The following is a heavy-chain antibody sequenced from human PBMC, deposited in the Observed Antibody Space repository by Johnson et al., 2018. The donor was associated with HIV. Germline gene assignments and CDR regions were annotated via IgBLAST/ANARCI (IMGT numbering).Heavy chain of an antibody. J-gene: IGHJ3*02. Sequence: VQLVESGGVVVQPGGSLRLSCAASGFSFDSHAINWVRQAPGKGLEWVSGIDWNGGRQAYVDSVKGRFTISRDNAKNSLYMEMNSLRAEDTALYYCARQHYYDSSGQGGGLDIWGQGTMVTVSS. CDR2: IDWNGGRQ. D-gene: IGHD3-22*01. CDR1: GFSFDSHA. CDR3: ARQHYYDSSGQGGGLDI. V-gene: IGHV3-20*04.